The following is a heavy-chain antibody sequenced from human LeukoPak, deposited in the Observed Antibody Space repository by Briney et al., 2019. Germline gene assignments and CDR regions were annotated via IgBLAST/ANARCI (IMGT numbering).Heavy chain of an antibody. CDR2: IYHSGST. V-gene: IGHV4-38-2*02. CDR3: ARFSGIAAAFDY. D-gene: IGHD6-13*01. CDR1: GYSISSGYY. Sequence: SETLSLTCTVSGYSISSGYYWGWIRQPPGKGLEWIGSIYHSGSTYYNPSLKSRVTMSVDTSKNQFSLNLSSVTAADTAVYYCARFSGIAAAFDYWGLGTLVTVSS. J-gene: IGHJ4*02.